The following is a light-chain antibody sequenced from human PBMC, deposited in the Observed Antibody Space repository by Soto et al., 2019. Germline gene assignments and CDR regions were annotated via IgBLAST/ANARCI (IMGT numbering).Light chain of an antibody. CDR3: QEYSKWPLFT. CDR2: AAS. J-gene: IGKJ3*01. Sequence: EIVVTQSPGILSVSPGDRATLSCRASQSVSTSLAWYQQKSGQAPTLLIYAASTRATGIPARFTGSGSGTDFTLTIIILQSDYFAVYYCQEYSKWPLFTFGPGNRVDIK. V-gene: IGKV3-15*01. CDR1: QSVSTS.